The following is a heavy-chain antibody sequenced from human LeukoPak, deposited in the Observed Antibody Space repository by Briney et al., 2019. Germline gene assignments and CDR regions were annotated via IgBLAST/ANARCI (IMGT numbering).Heavy chain of an antibody. J-gene: IGHJ4*02. CDR3: ARALTLGYCSGGACSYFDY. CDR1: GDSIRTYY. Sequence: SETLSLTCTVSGDSIRTYYWSWIRQPPGEGLEWIGSIYYSGSTNYNPSLKGRVTISLGTSKNQFSLKVSSVTAADTAVYYCARALTLGYCSGGACSYFDYWGQGTLVTVSS. D-gene: IGHD2-8*02. V-gene: IGHV4-59*01. CDR2: IYYSGST.